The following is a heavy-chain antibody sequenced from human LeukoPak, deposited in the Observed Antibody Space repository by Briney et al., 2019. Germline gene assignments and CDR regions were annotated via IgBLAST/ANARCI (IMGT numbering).Heavy chain of an antibody. CDR1: GYTFTGYY. CDR3: ARASRGTAMVENYY. CDR2: INPNSGGT. Sequence: ASVKVSCKASGYTFTGYYMHWVRQAPGQGLEWMGWINPNSGGTNYAQKFQGRVTMTRDTSISTAYMELSRLRSDDTAVYYCARASRGTAMVENYYCGQGTLVTVSS. D-gene: IGHD5-18*01. V-gene: IGHV1-2*02. J-gene: IGHJ4*02.